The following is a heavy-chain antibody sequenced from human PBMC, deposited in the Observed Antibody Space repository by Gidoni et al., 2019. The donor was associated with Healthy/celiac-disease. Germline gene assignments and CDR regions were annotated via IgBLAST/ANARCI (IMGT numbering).Heavy chain of an antibody. CDR3: ARGGDSSGSGYFQH. CDR2: IYHSGST. J-gene: IGHJ1*01. V-gene: IGHV4-30-2*01. Sequence: QLQLQESGSGLVKPSQTLSLTCALSGGSISSGGYSWSWIRQPPGKGLEWIGYIYHSGSTYYNPSLKSRVTISVDRSKNQFSLKLSSVTAADTAVYYCARGGDSSGSGYFQHWGQGTLVTVSS. CDR1: GGSISSGGYS. D-gene: IGHD3-22*01.